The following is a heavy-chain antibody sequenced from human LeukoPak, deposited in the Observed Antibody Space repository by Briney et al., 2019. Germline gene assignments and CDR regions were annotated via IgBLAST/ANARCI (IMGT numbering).Heavy chain of an antibody. Sequence: SETLSLTCTVSGGSINSYYWSWIRQPPGKGLEWIGYIYYSGSTNYNPSLKSRVTISVDTSKNQFSLKLSSVTAADSAVYYCAREVATAGFDYWGQGTLVTVSS. J-gene: IGHJ4*02. CDR1: GGSINSYY. V-gene: IGHV4-59*01. CDR3: AREVATAGFDY. CDR2: IYYSGST. D-gene: IGHD5-12*01.